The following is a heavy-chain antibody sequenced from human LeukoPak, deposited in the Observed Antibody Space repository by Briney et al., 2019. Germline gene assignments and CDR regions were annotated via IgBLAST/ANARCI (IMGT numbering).Heavy chain of an antibody. Sequence: GGSLRLSCAASGFTFDDYAIHWVRQAPGKGLEWVSGISWNSDYKGYADSVKGRFTISRDNAKNSLYLQMNSLRAEDTAFYYCAKDTARGNYYTLSFDCWGQGTLVTVSS. J-gene: IGHJ4*02. CDR2: ISWNSDYK. V-gene: IGHV3-9*01. CDR1: GFTFDDYA. CDR3: AKDTARGNYYTLSFDC. D-gene: IGHD1-26*01.